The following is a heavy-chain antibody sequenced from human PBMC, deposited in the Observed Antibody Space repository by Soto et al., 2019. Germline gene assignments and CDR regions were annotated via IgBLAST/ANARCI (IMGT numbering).Heavy chain of an antibody. CDR3: ARDVGFYYGAGRAFFDY. V-gene: IGHV3-21*01. J-gene: IGHJ4*02. CDR1: GFTFSSYS. D-gene: IGHD4-17*01. CDR2: ISSSSSYI. Sequence: AGGSLRLSCAASGFTFSSYSMNWVRQAPGKGLEWVSSISSSSSYIYYADSVKGRFTISRDNAKNSLYLQMNSLRAEDTAVYYCARDVGFYYGAGRAFFDYWGQGTLVTVSS.